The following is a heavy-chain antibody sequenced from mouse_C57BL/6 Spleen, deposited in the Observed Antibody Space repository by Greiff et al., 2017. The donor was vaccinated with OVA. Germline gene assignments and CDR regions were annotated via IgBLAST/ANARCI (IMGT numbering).Heavy chain of an antibody. D-gene: IGHD2-4*01. CDR1: GFTFSSYA. V-gene: IGHV5-4*01. CDR2: ISDGGSYT. Sequence: EVQRVESGGGLVKPGGSLKLSCAASGFTFSSYAMSWVRQTPEKRLEWVATISDGGSYTYYPDNVKGRFTISRDNAKDNLYLQMSHLKSEDTAMYYCARDDYDSYFDVWGTGTTVTVSS. J-gene: IGHJ1*03. CDR3: ARDDYDSYFDV.